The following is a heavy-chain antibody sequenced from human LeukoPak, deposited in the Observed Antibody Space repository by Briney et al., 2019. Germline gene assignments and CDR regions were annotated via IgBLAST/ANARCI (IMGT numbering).Heavy chain of an antibody. D-gene: IGHD1-26*01. CDR2: ISWNSGSI. CDR1: GFTFDDYA. V-gene: IGHV3-9*01. J-gene: IGHJ4*02. Sequence: SGGSLRLSCAASGFTFDDYAMHWVRQAPRKGLEWVSGISWNSGSIGYADSVKGRFTISRDNAKNSLYLQMNSLRAEDTALYYCAKDILGIVGATMGFDYWGQGTLVTVSS. CDR3: AKDILGIVGATMGFDY.